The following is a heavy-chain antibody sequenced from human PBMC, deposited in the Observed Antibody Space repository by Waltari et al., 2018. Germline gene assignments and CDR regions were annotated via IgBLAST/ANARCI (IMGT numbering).Heavy chain of an antibody. V-gene: IGHV4-38-2*01. CDR2: IYHSGST. CDR1: GYSISSGYY. J-gene: IGHJ4*02. Sequence: QVQLQESGPGLVKPSETLSLTCAVSGYSISSGYYWGWIRQPPGKGLEWIGSIYHSGSTYYNPSLKSRVTISVDTSKNQFSLKLSSVTAADTAVYYCARVAAMVVTLAYFDYWGQGTLVTVSS. D-gene: IGHD2-21*02. CDR3: ARVAAMVVTLAYFDY.